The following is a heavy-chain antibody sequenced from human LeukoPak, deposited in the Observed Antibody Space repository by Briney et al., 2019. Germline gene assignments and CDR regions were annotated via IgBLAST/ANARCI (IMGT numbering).Heavy chain of an antibody. CDR2: ISYDGSNK. CDR3: AKADPAGYFDY. V-gene: IGHV3-30*04. J-gene: IGHJ4*02. CDR1: GFTFSSYA. D-gene: IGHD2-2*01. Sequence: PGGSLRLSCAASGFTFSSYAMHWVRQAPGKGLEWVAVISYDGSNKYYADSVKGRFTISRDNSKNTLYLQMNSLRAEDTAVYYCAKADPAGYFDYWGQGTLVTVSS.